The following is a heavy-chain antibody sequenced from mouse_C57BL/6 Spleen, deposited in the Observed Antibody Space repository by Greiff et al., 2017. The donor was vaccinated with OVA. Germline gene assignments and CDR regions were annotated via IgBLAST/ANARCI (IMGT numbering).Heavy chain of an antibody. CDR1: GFTFSSYA. J-gene: IGHJ1*03. CDR2: ISDGGSYT. Sequence: DVHLVESGGGLVKPGGSLKLSCAASGFTFSSYAMSWVRQTPEKRLEWVATISDGGSYTYYPDNVQGRFTISRDNAKHNLYLQMSHLKSEDTAMYYCARDGDYYGSSPPSCDVWGTGTTVTVSS. D-gene: IGHD1-1*01. CDR3: ARDGDYYGSSPPSCDV. V-gene: IGHV5-4*01.